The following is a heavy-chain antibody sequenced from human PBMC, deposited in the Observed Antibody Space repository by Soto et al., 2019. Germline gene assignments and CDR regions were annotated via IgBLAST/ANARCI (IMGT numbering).Heavy chain of an antibody. CDR1: GFTFSDYY. CDR2: ISGSNSYT. V-gene: IGHV3-11*05. Sequence: QVQLVESGGGLVKPGGSLRLSCAASGFTFSDYYMSWIRQAPGKGLEWISYISGSNSYTNYAASVKGRFTISRDNDKNALYLQMNSLRAEDTAVYYCARSRYSYGLPDYWGQGTLVTVSS. J-gene: IGHJ4*02. D-gene: IGHD5-18*01. CDR3: ARSRYSYGLPDY.